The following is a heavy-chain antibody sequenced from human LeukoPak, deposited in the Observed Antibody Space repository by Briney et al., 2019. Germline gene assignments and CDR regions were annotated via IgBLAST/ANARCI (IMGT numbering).Heavy chain of an antibody. CDR3: AKDPNGDYIGAFDFQR. J-gene: IGHJ1*01. CDR1: GFTFSNYA. D-gene: IGHD4-17*01. Sequence: GGSLRLSRAGSGFTFSNYAMIWVRQAPGKGLEWVSAITGSGGNRFYAGSVKGRFTISRDNSRNTLYLQMNSLRGDDTAVYYCAKDPNGDYIGAFDFQRWGQGTQVTVSS. V-gene: IGHV3-23*01. CDR2: ITGSGGNR.